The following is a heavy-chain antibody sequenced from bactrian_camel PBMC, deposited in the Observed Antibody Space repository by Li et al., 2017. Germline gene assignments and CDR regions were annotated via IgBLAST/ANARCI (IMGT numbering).Heavy chain of an antibody. CDR3: VRYMQNYAGDY. CDR2: ITTQRGVT. J-gene: IGHJ4*01. D-gene: IGHD1*01. CDR1: NFPRSSNC. V-gene: IGHV3S40*01. Sequence: DVQLVESGGGSMQPGGSLRLSCIASNFPRSSNCMGWYRKTPGKEREGVAAITTQRGVTFYADSVKGRFTISRDNAKNTVTLQMNSLKPEDTAVYYCVRYMQNYAGDYWGQGTQVTVS.